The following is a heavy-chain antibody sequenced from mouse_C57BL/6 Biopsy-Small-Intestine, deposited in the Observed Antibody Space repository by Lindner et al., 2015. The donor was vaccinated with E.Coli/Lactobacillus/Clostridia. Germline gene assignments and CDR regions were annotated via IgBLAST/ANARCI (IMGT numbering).Heavy chain of an antibody. D-gene: IGHD2-12*01. CDR1: GYSFTGYY. Sequence: VQLQESGAELMKPGASVKISCKASGYSFTGYYMNWVKQSPEKSLEWIGEINPSTGGTTYNQKFKAKATLTVDKSSSTAYMQLKSLTSEDSAVYYCARGYSYWYFDVWGTGTTVTVSS. CDR2: INPSTGGT. J-gene: IGHJ1*03. V-gene: IGHV1-42*01. CDR3: ARGYSYWYFDV.